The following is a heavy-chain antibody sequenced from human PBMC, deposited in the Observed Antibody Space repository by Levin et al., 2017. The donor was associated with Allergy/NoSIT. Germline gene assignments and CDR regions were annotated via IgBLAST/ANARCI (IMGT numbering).Heavy chain of an antibody. CDR2: IYYTGGT. Sequence: PSETLSLTCTVSGGSIGSSSYYWGWIRQPPGKGLEWIGSIYYTGGTYYNPSLKSRLTISVDTSKNLFSVKLTSVTAADTAVYYCARRFAASSNWDFDYWGQGSLVTVSS. CDR3: ARRFAASSNWDFDY. CDR1: GGSIGSSSYY. J-gene: IGHJ4*02. V-gene: IGHV4-39*01. D-gene: IGHD4-11*01.